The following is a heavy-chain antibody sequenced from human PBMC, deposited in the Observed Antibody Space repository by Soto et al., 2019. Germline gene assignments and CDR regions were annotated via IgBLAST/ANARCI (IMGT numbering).Heavy chain of an antibody. CDR1: GYSFTSYW. CDR2: IDPSDSYT. V-gene: IGHV5-10-1*01. Sequence: PGESLKISCKGSGYSFTSYWISWVRQMPGKGLEWMGRIDPSDSYTNYSPSFQGHVTISADKSISTAYLQWSSLKASDTAMYYCARHGVPSTVIGAGSYGMDVWGQGTTVTVSS. J-gene: IGHJ6*02. D-gene: IGHD6-25*01. CDR3: ARHGVPSTVIGAGSYGMDV.